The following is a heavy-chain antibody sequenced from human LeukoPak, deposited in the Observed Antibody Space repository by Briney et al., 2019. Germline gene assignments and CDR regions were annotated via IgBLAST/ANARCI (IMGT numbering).Heavy chain of an antibody. J-gene: IGHJ4*02. CDR3: ARDRVGYSGYDGIFDY. V-gene: IGHV3-30-3*01. D-gene: IGHD5-12*01. Sequence: GRSLRLSCAASGFTFSSYAMHWVRQAPGKGLEWVAVISYDGNNKYYADSVKGRFTISRDNSKNTLYLQMNSLRAEDTAVYYCARDRVGYSGYDGIFDYWGQGTLVTVSS. CDR2: ISYDGNNK. CDR1: GFTFSSYA.